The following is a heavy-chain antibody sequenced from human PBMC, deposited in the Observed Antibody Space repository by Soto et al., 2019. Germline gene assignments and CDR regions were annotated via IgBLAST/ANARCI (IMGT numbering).Heavy chain of an antibody. CDR1: GFTFSRYG. V-gene: IGHV3-23*01. D-gene: IGHD1-7*01. J-gene: IGHJ4*02. Sequence: EVQLSESGGGLVQPGGSLRLSCAASGFTFSRYGMSWVRQAPGKGLEWVSAITGSGDSTYYADSVKGRFTISRDSSNNTVYLQMNSLQADDTAVYYCVKLRLELLYLDSWGLGALVIVSS. CDR2: ITGSGDST. CDR3: VKLRLELLYLDS.